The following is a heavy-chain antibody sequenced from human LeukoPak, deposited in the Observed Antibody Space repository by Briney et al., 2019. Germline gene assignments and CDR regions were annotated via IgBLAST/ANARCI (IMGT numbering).Heavy chain of an antibody. J-gene: IGHJ4*02. V-gene: IGHV4-4*07. CDR2: IYTSGST. CDR1: GGSISSYY. CDR3: ARPHMVRGVIISDY. D-gene: IGHD3-10*01. Sequence: SETLSLTCTVSGGSISSYYWSWIRQPAGKGLEWIGRIYTSGSTNYNPSLKSRVTMSVDTSKNQFSLKLSSVTAADTAVYYCARPHMVRGVIISDYWGQGTLVTVSS.